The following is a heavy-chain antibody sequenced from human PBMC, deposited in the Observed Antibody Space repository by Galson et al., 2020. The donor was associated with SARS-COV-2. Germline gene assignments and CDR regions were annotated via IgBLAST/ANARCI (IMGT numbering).Heavy chain of an antibody. CDR2: IFHSGGT. CDR1: GGSISSPNTW. V-gene: IGHV4-4*02. J-gene: IGHJ5*02. Sequence: SETLSLTCAVSGGSISSPNTWWSWVRQPPGKGLEWIGEIFHSGGTNYNPSLRSRVTISVDKSNNQFSLKLSSVTAADTAIYYCARLSGINAGYNWFDPCGQGTLVTVSS. D-gene: IGHD3-9*01. CDR3: ARLSGINAGYNWFDP.